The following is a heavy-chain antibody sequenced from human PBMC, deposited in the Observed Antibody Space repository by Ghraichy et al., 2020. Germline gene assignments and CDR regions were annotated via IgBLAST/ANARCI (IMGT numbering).Heavy chain of an antibody. J-gene: IGHJ4*02. CDR3: AKDHVGFSRTWRVGASPSGVDY. CDR1: GFTFSSYA. V-gene: IGHV3-23*01. D-gene: IGHD1-26*01. Sequence: GESLNISCAASGFTFSSYAMSWVRQAPGKGLEWVSAISGSGGSTYYADSVKGRFTISRDNSKNTLYLQMNSLRAEDTAVYYCAKDHVGFSRTWRVGASPSGVDYWGQGTLVTVSS. CDR2: ISGSGGST.